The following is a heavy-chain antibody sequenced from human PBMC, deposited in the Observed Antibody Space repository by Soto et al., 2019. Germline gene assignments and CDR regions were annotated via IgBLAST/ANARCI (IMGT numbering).Heavy chain of an antibody. Sequence: PSETLSLTCTVSGGSISSSSYYWGWIRQPPGKGLEWIGSLYYSGSTYHNPSLKSRVTISVDTSKNQFSLKLTSVTAADTAVYYCGRAHRDLQQLVHYYYSMDVWGQGTTVTVSS. CDR3: GRAHRDLQQLVHYYYSMDV. V-gene: IGHV4-39*07. D-gene: IGHD6-13*01. CDR2: LYYSGST. J-gene: IGHJ6*02. CDR1: GGSISSSSYY.